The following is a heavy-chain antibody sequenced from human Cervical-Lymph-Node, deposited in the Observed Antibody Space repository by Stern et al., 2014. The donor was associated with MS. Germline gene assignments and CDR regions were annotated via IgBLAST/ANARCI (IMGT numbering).Heavy chain of an antibody. J-gene: IGHJ4*02. CDR3: ARDRRTEEGFYY. V-gene: IGHV1-46*01. CDR1: GYTFTNYY. Sequence: LHMAASWAEVKKPRASVKVSCKASGYTFTNYYMHCVRQAPGQGLEWMGILNPSGGGTSYSQKFQGRVTLTRGMSTSPVSMELSSLRSEDTAVYYCARDRRTEEGFYYWGQGTLVTVSS. CDR2: LNPSGGGT. D-gene: IGHD1-14*01.